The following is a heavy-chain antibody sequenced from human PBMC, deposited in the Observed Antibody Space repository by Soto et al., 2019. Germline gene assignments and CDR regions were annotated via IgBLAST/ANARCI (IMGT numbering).Heavy chain of an antibody. V-gene: IGHV4-39*01. CDR3: LGATVTTGAVHAVFDI. J-gene: IGHJ3*02. CDR1: GGSNSSSSYY. CDR2: IYYSGST. Sequence: ATLSLTGTVSGGSNSSSSYYWGWIIKPPGKGLEWIGSIYYSGSTYYNPSLKSRVTISVDTSKNQFSLKLSSLTAANTAVYFCLGATVTTGAVHAVFDIWGYGTFVTVSP. D-gene: IGHD4-4*01.